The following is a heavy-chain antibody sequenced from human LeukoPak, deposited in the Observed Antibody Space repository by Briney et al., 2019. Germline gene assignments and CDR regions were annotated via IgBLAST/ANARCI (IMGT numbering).Heavy chain of an antibody. V-gene: IGHV3-30*03. CDR2: ISYDGSNK. Sequence: PGGSLRLSCAASGFTFSSYGMHWVRQAPGKGLEWVAVISYDGSNKYYADSVKGRFTISRDNSKNTLYLQMDSLRAEDTAVYYCARWGDTALVNSHFYYYYMDVWGKGTTVTVSS. CDR3: ARWGDTALVNSHFYYYYMDV. D-gene: IGHD5-18*01. J-gene: IGHJ6*03. CDR1: GFTFSSYG.